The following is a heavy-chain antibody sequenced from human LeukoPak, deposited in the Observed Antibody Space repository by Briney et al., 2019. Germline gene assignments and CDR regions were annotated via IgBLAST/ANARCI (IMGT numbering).Heavy chain of an antibody. J-gene: IGHJ6*03. CDR2: IYPGDSDT. Sequence: GESLKISCKGSGYSFTDYWIGWVRQMPGKGLEWMGIIYPGDSDTRYSPSFQGQVTISADKSISTAYLQWSSLKASDTAMYYCARYADYGSGRAYYMDVWGKGTTVTVSS. V-gene: IGHV5-51*01. CDR3: ARYADYGSGRAYYMDV. CDR1: GYSFTDYW. D-gene: IGHD3-10*01.